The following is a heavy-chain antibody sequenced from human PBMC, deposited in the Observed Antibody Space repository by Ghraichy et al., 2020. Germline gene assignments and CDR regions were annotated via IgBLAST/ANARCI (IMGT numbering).Heavy chain of an antibody. J-gene: IGHJ4*02. D-gene: IGHD3-16*02. CDR2: ISAYNGNT. Sequence: ASVKVSCKASGYTFTSYGISWVRQAPGQGLEWLGWISAYNGNTNYAQKLQGRVTMTTDTSTSTAYMELRSLRSDDTAVYYCARVWLRLGELSLDYWGQGTLVTVSS. CDR3: ARVWLRLGELSLDY. V-gene: IGHV1-18*01. CDR1: GYTFTSYG.